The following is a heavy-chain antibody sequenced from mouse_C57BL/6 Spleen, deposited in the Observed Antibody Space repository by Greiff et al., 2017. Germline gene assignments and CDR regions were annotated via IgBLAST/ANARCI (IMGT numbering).Heavy chain of an antibody. CDR3: ARQDDGYYDAMAY. Sequence: EVQRVESGGDLVKPGGSLKLSCAASGFTFSSYGMSWVRQTPGKRLAWVATISSGGSYTYSPDSVKGRFTISRDNAKNTLYLQMSIRKSGDTSMYYCARQDDGYYDAMAYWGQGTSVTVSS. CDR1: GFTFSSYG. CDR2: ISSGGSYT. J-gene: IGHJ4*01. V-gene: IGHV5-6*01. D-gene: IGHD2-3*01.